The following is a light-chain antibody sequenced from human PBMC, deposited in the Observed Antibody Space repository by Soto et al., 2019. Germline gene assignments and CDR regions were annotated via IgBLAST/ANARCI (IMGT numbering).Light chain of an antibody. J-gene: IGKJ5*01. CDR2: GAS. V-gene: IGKV3-15*01. CDR3: KQYKEWPPFT. CDR1: QSISRS. Sequence: RLKTQSPDTLSVSPGEMATLSCSSSQSISRSLAWYQQKPGQAPSLLILGASTRATGVPARFSGSGSGTEFTLSISSLQSEDFAVYYCKQYKEWPPFTFGQGTRLEIK.